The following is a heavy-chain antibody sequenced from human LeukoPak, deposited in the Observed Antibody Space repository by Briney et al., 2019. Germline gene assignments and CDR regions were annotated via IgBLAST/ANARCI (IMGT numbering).Heavy chain of an antibody. CDR3: ATFEGAT. V-gene: IGHV4-34*01. CDR2: INHSGST. J-gene: IGHJ5*02. CDR1: GGSFSGYY. D-gene: IGHD4/OR15-4a*01. Sequence: PSETLSLTCAVYGGSFSGYYWSWIRQPPGKGLEWIGEINHSGSTNYNPSLKSRVTISIDTSKNQFSLKMSSVTAADTAVYHCATFEGATWGRGTLVTVSS.